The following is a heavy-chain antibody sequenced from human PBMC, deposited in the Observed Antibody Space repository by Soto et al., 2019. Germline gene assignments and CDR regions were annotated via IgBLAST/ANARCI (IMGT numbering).Heavy chain of an antibody. CDR1: GSTFTGYY. CDR3: AREGGYCSGGSCYHGMDV. Sequence: DAMQGACQASGSTFTGYYMHWVRQARGQGLEWMGWINPNSGGTNYAQKFRGGVTMTRDTSISTAYMELSRLRSDDTAVYYCAREGGYCSGGSCYHGMDVWGQGTTVTVS. J-gene: IGHJ6*02. CDR2: INPNSGGT. D-gene: IGHD2-15*01. V-gene: IGHV1-2*02.